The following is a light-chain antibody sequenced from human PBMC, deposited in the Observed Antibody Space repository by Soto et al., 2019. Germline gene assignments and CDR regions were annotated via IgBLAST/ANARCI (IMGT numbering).Light chain of an antibody. Sequence: QSVLTQPASVSGSPGQSIAISCTGTSSDVGGYNYVSWYQHHPGKAPKLMIYAVGNRPSGVSDRFSGSKSGSTASLTISGLQAEDEADYYCTAYKSSNTYVFGTGTKVTVL. CDR1: SSDVGGYNY. V-gene: IGLV2-14*01. J-gene: IGLJ1*01. CDR3: TAYKSSNTYV. CDR2: AVG.